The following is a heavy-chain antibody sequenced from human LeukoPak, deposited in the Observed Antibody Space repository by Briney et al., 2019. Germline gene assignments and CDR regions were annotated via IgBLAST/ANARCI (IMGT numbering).Heavy chain of an antibody. D-gene: IGHD2-2*01. Sequence: SETLSLPFAVYGGSFSGFSWSWIRQPPRKGVEWIGGINHSGSTNYNPSLKSRVTISVDTSKNQFSLKLSSVTAADTAVYYCARGRGVVPEPYYFDYWGQGTLVTVSS. V-gene: IGHV4-34*01. J-gene: IGHJ4*02. CDR1: GGSFSGFS. CDR3: ARGRGVVPEPYYFDY. CDR2: INHSGST.